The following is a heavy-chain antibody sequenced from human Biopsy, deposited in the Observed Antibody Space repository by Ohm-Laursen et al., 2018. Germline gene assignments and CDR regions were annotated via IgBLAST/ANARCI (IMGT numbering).Heavy chain of an antibody. CDR2: IRSKAKSYAT. CDR3: TLEGAGFDN. J-gene: IGHJ4*02. CDR1: RFAFSASA. V-gene: IGHV3-73*01. D-gene: IGHD3-10*01. Sequence: GSLRLSCAASRFAFSASAVRWVRQASGKGLEWVGRIRSKAKSYATAYAASVTGRFTISRDDSKNTTYLQMNSLKTGDTAVYYCTLEGAGFDNWGQGTLVTVSS.